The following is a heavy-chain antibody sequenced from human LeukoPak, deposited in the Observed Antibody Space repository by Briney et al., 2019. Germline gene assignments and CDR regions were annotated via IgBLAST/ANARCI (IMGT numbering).Heavy chain of an antibody. CDR3: AKSNGYGLVDI. CDR1: GYSISSGYY. CDR2: IYHSGTTYSGST. D-gene: IGHD3-10*01. J-gene: IGHJ3*02. V-gene: IGHV4-38-2*02. Sequence: SETLSLTCTVSGYSISSGYYWVWIRQPPGKGLEWIGSIYHSGTTYSGSTYYNPSLKSRVTISLDTSKNQFSLKVGSMTAADTAVYYCAKSNGYGLVDIWGQGTMVTVSS.